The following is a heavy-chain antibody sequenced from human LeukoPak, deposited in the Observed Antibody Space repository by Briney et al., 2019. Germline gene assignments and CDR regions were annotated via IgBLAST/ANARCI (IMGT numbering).Heavy chain of an antibody. CDR3: ARGSRVHYGLPFDY. Sequence: ASVKVSCKASGYTFSGYYVNWVRQAPGQGLEWMGWTNPKNGGTSYAQKFQGRVTMTRDSSITTVYMEINRLTSDDAAVYYCARGSRVHYGLPFDYWGQGTLVTVSS. CDR2: TNPKNGGT. CDR1: GYTFSGYY. J-gene: IGHJ4*02. D-gene: IGHD4-17*01. V-gene: IGHV1-2*02.